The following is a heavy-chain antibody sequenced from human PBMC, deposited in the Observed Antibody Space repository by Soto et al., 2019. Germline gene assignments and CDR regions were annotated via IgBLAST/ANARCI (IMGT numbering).Heavy chain of an antibody. CDR3: ARAIGELAHKWFDP. V-gene: IGHV4-39*01. J-gene: IGHJ5*02. CDR2: IHDRAST. D-gene: IGHD3-10*01. Sequence: SETRSLTCTVSGTSISSISYYCDWIRQPPGQGLAGTGGIHDRASTHYNASLKTRLPISVDTSRHQFSLHLSSVTAADKAVDYCARAIGELAHKWFDPWGQGTLVTVSS. CDR1: GTSISSISYY.